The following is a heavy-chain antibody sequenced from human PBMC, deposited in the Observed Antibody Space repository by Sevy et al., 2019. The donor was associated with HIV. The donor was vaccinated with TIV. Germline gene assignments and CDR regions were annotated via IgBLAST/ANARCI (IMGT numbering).Heavy chain of an antibody. CDR2: IYYSGST. CDR3: AGYCSSTSCYSHDAFDI. J-gene: IGHJ3*02. D-gene: IGHD2-2*02. Sequence: SETLSLTCTVSGGSVSSGSYYWSWIRQPPGKGLEWIGYIYYSGSTNYNPSLKSPVTISVDTSKNQFSLKLSSVTAADTAVYYWAGYCSSTSCYSHDAFDIWGQGTMVTVSS. CDR1: GGSVSSGSYY. V-gene: IGHV4-61*01.